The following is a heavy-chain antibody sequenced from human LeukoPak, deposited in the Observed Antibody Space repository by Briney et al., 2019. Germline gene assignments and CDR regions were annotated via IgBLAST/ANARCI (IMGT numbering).Heavy chain of an antibody. CDR2: INHSGST. D-gene: IGHD5-24*01. V-gene: IGHV4-34*01. CDR1: GGSFSGYY. J-gene: IGHJ5*02. CDR3: ARHLDGYNGFDP. Sequence: PSETLSLTCAVYGGSFSGYYWSWIRQPPGKGLEWIGEINHSGSTNYNPSLKSRVTISVDTSKNQFSLKLSSVTAADTAVYYCARHLDGYNGFDPWGQGTLVTVSS.